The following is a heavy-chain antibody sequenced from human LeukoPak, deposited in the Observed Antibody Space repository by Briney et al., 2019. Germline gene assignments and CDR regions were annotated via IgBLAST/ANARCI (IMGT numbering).Heavy chain of an antibody. CDR1: GFTFSTYA. D-gene: IGHD6-13*01. J-gene: IGHJ4*02. Sequence: PGGCLRLSCAASGFTFSTYAMSWVRQAPGKGVEWGSSISSSGDSTDYADSVKGRFTISRDNSKTTLYRRMNSLRADDPAIYYCAKDRSDNTTWYVGSHWGQGTLVTVPS. CDR2: ISSSGDST. V-gene: IGHV3-23*01. CDR3: AKDRSDNTTWYVGSH.